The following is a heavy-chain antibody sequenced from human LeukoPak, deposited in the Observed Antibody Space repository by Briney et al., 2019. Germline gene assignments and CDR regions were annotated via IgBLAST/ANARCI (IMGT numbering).Heavy chain of an antibody. CDR2: ISHSGSA. V-gene: IGHV4-38-2*01. Sequence: SETLSLTCAVSGFSTNTAHYWGWVRQPPGEGLEWIGSISHSGSAYYNPSLKSRVTISLDASKNQFSLKVTSVTAADTAVYYCARGMSSVAAVGLWGRGTLVTVSS. CDR1: GFSTNTAHY. CDR3: ARGMSSVAAVGL. J-gene: IGHJ1*01. D-gene: IGHD6-13*01.